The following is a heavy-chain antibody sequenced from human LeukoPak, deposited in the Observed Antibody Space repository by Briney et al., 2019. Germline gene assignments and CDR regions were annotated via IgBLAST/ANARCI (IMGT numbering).Heavy chain of an antibody. D-gene: IGHD3-16*01. V-gene: IGHV3-23*01. J-gene: IGHJ6*03. CDR1: GFTFSSYA. Sequence: GGSLRLSCAASGFTFSSYAMSWVRQAPGKGLEWVSPISGSGSSTYYADSVKGRFTISRDNSKNKVYLQMNSLRADYTPGYYCARHGGNYYYCYMHVGPRRPPVTVSS. CDR3: ARHGGNYYYCYMHV. CDR2: ISGSGSST.